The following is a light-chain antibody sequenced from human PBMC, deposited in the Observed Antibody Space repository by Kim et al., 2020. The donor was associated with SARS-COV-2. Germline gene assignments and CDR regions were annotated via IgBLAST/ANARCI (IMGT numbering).Light chain of an antibody. V-gene: IGLV3-19*01. J-gene: IGLJ3*02. CDR2: GKN. CDR1: SLRSYY. CDR3: TSWDSRCNHWV. Sequence: SSELTQDPAVSVALGQTVRITCQGDSLRSYYASWYQQKPGQGPVLVIYGKNNRPSGIPDRFSGSSSGNTASLTITGAQAEDEADYYCTSWDSRCNHWVFG.